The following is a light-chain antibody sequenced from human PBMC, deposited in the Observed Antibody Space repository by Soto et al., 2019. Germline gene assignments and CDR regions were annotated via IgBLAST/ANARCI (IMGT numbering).Light chain of an antibody. J-gene: IGKJ1*01. CDR3: QQYNSYSS. CDR1: QRISTW. CDR2: KAS. Sequence: DIQMTQSPSTLSASVGDRVTITCRACQRISTWLAWYQQKPGKSPNLLIYKASSLESGVPSRFRGSGSGTEFTLTISSLQPVDFATYYCQQYNSYSSFGQGTKVEIK. V-gene: IGKV1-5*03.